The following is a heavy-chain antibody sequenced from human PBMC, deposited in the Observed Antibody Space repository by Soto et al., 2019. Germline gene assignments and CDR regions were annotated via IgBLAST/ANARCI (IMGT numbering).Heavy chain of an antibody. D-gene: IGHD3-22*01. CDR2: INAGNGET. CDR3: AKNYYDSSNYAPIDH. V-gene: IGHV1-3*01. Sequence: ASVKVSCKASGYTFTSYVMHWVCQAPGQRLEWMGRINAGNGETKYSQNFQGRVTISRDTSASTAYMELSSLRSEDTAVYYCAKNYYDSSNYAPIDHWGQGTPVTVSS. J-gene: IGHJ4*02. CDR1: GYTFTSYV.